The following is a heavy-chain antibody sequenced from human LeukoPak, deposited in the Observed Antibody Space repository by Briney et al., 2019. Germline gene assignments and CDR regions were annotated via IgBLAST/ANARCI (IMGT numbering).Heavy chain of an antibody. V-gene: IGHV4-61*08. CDR2: IYYSGST. Sequence: SETLSLTCTVSGASVSSGGYYWSWLRQPPGQGLDWIGYIYYSGSTNYNPSLKSRVTISVDTSKNQFSLKVSSVTAADTAVYYCARRGGSGRSFDYWGQGTLVTVSS. J-gene: IGHJ4*02. CDR3: ARRGGSGRSFDY. D-gene: IGHD3-10*01. CDR1: GASVSSGGYY.